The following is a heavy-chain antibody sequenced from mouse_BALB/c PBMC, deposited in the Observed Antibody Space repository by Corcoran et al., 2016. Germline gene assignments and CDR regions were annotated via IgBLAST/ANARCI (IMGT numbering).Heavy chain of an antibody. J-gene: IGHJ2*01. Sequence: KLQQTGPELVTPGASVEISCKASGDSFTDYIMLWVKQSHGKSLEWIGNINPYYGSTSYNLKFKGKATLTVDKSSSTADMQLNSLTSEDSAVYDCARDYGSIHSDYCGQRTTLTVSS. V-gene: IGHV1-39*01. CDR2: INPYYGST. CDR3: ARDYGSIHSDY. CDR1: GDSFTDYI. D-gene: IGHD1-1*01.